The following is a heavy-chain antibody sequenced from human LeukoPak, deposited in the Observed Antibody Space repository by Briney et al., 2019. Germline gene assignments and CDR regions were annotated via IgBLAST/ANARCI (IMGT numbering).Heavy chain of an antibody. D-gene: IGHD4-17*01. Sequence: SETLSLTCTVSGGSISSYYWSWIRQPPGKGLEWIGYIYYSGSTNYNPSLKSRVTISVDTSKNQFSLKLSSVTAADTAVYYCARLLYDFGDHYIDFWGQGTLVTVSS. CDR3: ARLLYDFGDHYIDF. J-gene: IGHJ4*02. CDR1: GGSISSYY. V-gene: IGHV4-59*08. CDR2: IYYSGST.